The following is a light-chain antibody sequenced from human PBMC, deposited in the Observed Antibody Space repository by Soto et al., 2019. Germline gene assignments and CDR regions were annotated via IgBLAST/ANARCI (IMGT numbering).Light chain of an antibody. V-gene: IGKV1-9*01. Sequence: DIQLTQSPSFLSASVGDRVTITCRASQGISSFLAWYQQKSGKAPKLLIYAASTLQSGVPSRFGGSGSGTEFTLTISSPQPEDFATYYCQQLNSYPRTFGGGTKVEIK. CDR1: QGISSF. CDR2: AAS. CDR3: QQLNSYPRT. J-gene: IGKJ4*01.